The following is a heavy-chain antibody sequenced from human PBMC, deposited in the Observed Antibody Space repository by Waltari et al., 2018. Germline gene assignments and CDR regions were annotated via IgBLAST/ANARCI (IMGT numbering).Heavy chain of an antibody. D-gene: IGHD3-16*01. V-gene: IGHV6-1*01. CDR2: TYYRSRWYN. CDR3: ARDPPDGYTYFDY. Sequence: QVQLQQSGPGLVKPSQTLSLTCAIPGDSVPSKTAAWNWIRQSPSRGLEWLGRTYYRSRWYNNYAVSVKSRITINQDTSKNQFSLQLSSVTPEDTAVYYCARDPPDGYTYFDYWGQGTLVTVSS. J-gene: IGHJ4*02. CDR1: GDSVPSKTAA.